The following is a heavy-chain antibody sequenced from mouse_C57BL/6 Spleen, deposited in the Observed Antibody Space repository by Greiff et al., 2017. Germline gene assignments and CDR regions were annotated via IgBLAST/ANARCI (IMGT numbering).Heavy chain of an antibody. CDR1: GYTFTDYE. CDR2: IDPETGGT. CDR3: TRGRITTVVEDYAMDD. J-gene: IGHJ4*01. D-gene: IGHD1-1*01. V-gene: IGHV1-15*01. Sequence: VQLQQSGAELVRPGASVTLSCKASGYTFTDYEMHWVKQTPVHGLEWIGAIDPETGGTAYNQKFKGKAILTADKSSSTAYMELRSLTSEDSAVYYCTRGRITTVVEDYAMDDWGQGTSVTVSS.